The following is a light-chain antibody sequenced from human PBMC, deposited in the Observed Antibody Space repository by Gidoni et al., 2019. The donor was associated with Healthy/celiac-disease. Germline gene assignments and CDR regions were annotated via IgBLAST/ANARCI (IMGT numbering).Light chain of an antibody. CDR1: QSISSY. CDR2: AAS. CDR3: QQSYSTLFT. V-gene: IGKV1-39*01. Sequence: DIQMTQSPSSLSASVGDRVTITFRASQSISSYLNWYQQKPGKAPKLLIYAASSLQSGVPSRFSGSGSGTDFTLTISSLQPEDFATYYCQQSYSTLFTFXPXTKVDIK. J-gene: IGKJ3*01.